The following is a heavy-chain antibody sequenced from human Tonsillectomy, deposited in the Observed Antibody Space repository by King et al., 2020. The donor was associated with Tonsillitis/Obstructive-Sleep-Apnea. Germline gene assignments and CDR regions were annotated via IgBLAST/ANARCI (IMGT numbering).Heavy chain of an antibody. Sequence: QLVQSGGGVVQPGRSLRLSCAASGFTFSSYGMHWVRQAPGKGLEWVAVIWYDGSNKYYADSVKGRFTISRDNSKNTLYLQMNSLRAEDTAVYYCARGGGRGSYHSTHAFDIWGQGTMVTVSS. CDR1: GFTFSSYG. D-gene: IGHD1-26*01. CDR3: ARGGGRGSYHSTHAFDI. V-gene: IGHV3-33*01. J-gene: IGHJ3*02. CDR2: IWYDGSNK.